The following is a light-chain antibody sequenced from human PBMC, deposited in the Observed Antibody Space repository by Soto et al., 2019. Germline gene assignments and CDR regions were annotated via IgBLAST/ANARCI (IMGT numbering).Light chain of an antibody. J-gene: IGLJ2*01. CDR2: DNN. V-gene: IGLV1-51*01. CDR1: SSNIGNNY. Sequence: QSVLTQPPSVSAAPGQKVTISCSGSSSNIGNNYVSWYQQFPGTAPKLLIYDNNKRPSGILDRFSGSKSGTSATLSITGLQTGDEADYYCGTWDSSLTTGGVFGGGTKVTVL. CDR3: GTWDSSLTTGGV.